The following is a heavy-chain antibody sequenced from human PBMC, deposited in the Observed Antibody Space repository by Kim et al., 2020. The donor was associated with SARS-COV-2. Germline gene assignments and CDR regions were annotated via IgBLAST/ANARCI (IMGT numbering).Heavy chain of an antibody. Sequence: SETLSLTCTLSGGSTTGVYWTWLRQAPGKGLEWIGYIYYNGNTKYNPSLKSRVSISLDTAQNQFSLKVTSVTAADTAVYYCARGAVAAPIRLDHWGHG. CDR2: IYYNGNT. CDR1: GGSTTGVY. D-gene: IGHD6-19*01. J-gene: IGHJ4*01. V-gene: IGHV4-59*01. CDR3: ARGAVAAPIRLDH.